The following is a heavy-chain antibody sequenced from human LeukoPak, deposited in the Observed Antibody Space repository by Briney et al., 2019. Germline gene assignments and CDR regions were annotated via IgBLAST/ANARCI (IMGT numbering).Heavy chain of an antibody. J-gene: IGHJ4*02. CDR1: GGSISGYY. D-gene: IGHD3-22*01. CDR2: IYYSGST. V-gene: IGHV4-59*08. CDR3: AKVSDRDSSGYYWGFEY. Sequence: SETLSLTCTVSGGSISGYYWSWIRQPPGKGLECIGYIYYSGSTNYNPSLKSRVTISVDMSRNQFSLKLTSVTTADTAVYYCAKVSDRDSSGYYWGFEYWGQGTLVTVSS.